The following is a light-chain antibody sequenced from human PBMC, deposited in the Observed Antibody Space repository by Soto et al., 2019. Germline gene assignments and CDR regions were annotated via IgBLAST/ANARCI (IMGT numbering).Light chain of an antibody. CDR2: GAS. CDR1: QGIGST. V-gene: IGKV3-15*01. J-gene: IGKJ4*01. Sequence: EIVLTQSPAPLSVSPGEGSALSCRASQGIGSTLAWYQQKPGQAPRLLISGASTRATGIPARFSGSGSGTEFNLTIRSLKSDDFAVYYCHQYNNWPLNCGGGTKVDIK. CDR3: HQYNNWPLN.